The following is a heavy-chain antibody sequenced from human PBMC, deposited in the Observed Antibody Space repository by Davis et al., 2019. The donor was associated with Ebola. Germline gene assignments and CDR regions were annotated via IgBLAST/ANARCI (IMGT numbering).Heavy chain of an antibody. V-gene: IGHV1-46*01. D-gene: IGHD2-21*02. J-gene: IGHJ4*02. CDR3: ARSQHIVVVTASYYFDY. Sequence: ASVKVSCKASGYTFTSYYMHWVRQAPGQGLEWMGIINPSGGSTSYAQKFQGRVTMTRDTSTSTAYMELSSLRSEDTAVYYCARSQHIVVVTASYYFDYWGQGTLVTVSS. CDR2: INPSGGST. CDR1: GYTFTSYY.